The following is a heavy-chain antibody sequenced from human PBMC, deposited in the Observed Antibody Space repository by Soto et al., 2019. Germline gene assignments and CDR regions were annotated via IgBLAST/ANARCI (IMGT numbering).Heavy chain of an antibody. CDR1: VGSFSPNY. CDR2: IYHGGSI. Sequence: SETLSLTCTVSVGSFSPNYWAWIRQPPGKGLEWIGEIYHGGSISHNPSLKSRVTMSLDKSKNQFSLKMTSVTAADTAVYYCASKFGELLADAFDIWGQGTVVTVSS. CDR3: ASKFGELLADAFDI. D-gene: IGHD3-10*01. V-gene: IGHV4-34*01. J-gene: IGHJ3*02.